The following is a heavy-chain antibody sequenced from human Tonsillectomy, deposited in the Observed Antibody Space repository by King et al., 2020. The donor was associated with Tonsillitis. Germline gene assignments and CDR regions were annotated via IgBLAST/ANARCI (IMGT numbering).Heavy chain of an antibody. V-gene: IGHV1-18*01. D-gene: IGHD2-15*01. CDR1: GYTFSSYG. J-gene: IGHJ5*02. CDR3: ARDTDRGYCSGGSCLNWFDP. CDR2: ISAYNGNT. Sequence: QLVQSGAEVKKPGASVKVSCKASGYTFSSYGISWVRQAPGQGLEWMGWISAYNGNTNDAQKLQGRVTMTTDTSTSTAYMELRSLRSDDTAVYYCARDTDRGYCSGGSCLNWFDPWGQGTLVTVSS.